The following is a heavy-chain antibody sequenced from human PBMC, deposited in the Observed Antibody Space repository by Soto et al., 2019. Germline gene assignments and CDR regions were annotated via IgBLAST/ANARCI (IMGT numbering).Heavy chain of an antibody. D-gene: IGHD5-12*01. Sequence: SETLSLTCTVSGGSISSYDWSWIRQPPGKGLEWIGYIYYSGSTNYNPSLKSRVTISVDTSKNQFSLKLSSVTAADTAVYYCARYRRDGYNYFGYWGQGTLVTVSS. CDR1: GGSISSYD. CDR3: ARYRRDGYNYFGY. J-gene: IGHJ4*02. CDR2: IYYSGST. V-gene: IGHV4-59*01.